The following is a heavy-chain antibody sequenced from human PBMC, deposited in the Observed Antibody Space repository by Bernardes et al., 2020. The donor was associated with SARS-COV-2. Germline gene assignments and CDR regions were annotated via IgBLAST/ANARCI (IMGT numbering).Heavy chain of an antibody. CDR1: GYTLTELS. J-gene: IGHJ6*02. CDR3: ATTGTPIRHAYYYYGMDV. Sequence: ASVKVCCKVSGYTLTELSMHWVRQAPGKGLEWMGGFDPEDGETIYAQKFQGRVTMTEDTSTDTAYMELSSLRSEDTAVYYCATTGTPIRHAYYYYGMDVWGQGTTVTVSS. CDR2: FDPEDGET. D-gene: IGHD1-1*01. V-gene: IGHV1-24*01.